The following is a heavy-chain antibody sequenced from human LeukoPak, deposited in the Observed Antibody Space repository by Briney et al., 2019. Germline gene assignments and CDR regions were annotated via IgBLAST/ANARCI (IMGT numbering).Heavy chain of an antibody. V-gene: IGHV3-30*18. Sequence: GGSLRLSCAASGFTFSSYGMHWVRQAPGKGLDWVAVISHDGSNIYYGDSVKGRFSISRDNSKNTLYLQMNSLRVEDTAVYYCAKDPYRVVVATGNYLDPWGQGTLVTVSS. CDR1: GFTFSSYG. CDR2: ISHDGSNI. J-gene: IGHJ5*02. CDR3: AKDPYRVVVATGNYLDP. D-gene: IGHD2-15*01.